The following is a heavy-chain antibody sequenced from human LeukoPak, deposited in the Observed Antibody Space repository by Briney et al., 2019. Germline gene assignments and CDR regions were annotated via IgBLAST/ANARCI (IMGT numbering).Heavy chain of an antibody. D-gene: IGHD6-13*01. CDR3: ARDRVAAASKLRFDY. V-gene: IGHV1-46*01. Sequence: ASVKVSCKASGYTFTSYYMHWVRQAPGQGLEWMGIINPSGGSTSYAQKFQGRVTMTRDMSTSTVYMELSSLRSEDTAVYYCARDRVAAASKLRFDYWGQGTLVTVSS. CDR2: INPSGGST. J-gene: IGHJ4*02. CDR1: GYTFTSYY.